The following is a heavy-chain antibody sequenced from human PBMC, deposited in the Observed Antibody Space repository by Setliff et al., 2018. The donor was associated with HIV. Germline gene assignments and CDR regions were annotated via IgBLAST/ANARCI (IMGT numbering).Heavy chain of an antibody. J-gene: IGHJ4*02. Sequence: LRLSCAASGFTCSSYSMNWVRQAPGKGLEWVSYISSSGRTIYYADSVKGRFTISRDNAKNSLYLQMNSLRAEDTAVYNCARGGTAGYIVVDRVLYYFDYWGQGTLVTVSS. V-gene: IGHV3-48*01. D-gene: IGHD2-2*01. CDR2: ISSSGRTI. CDR1: GFTCSSYS. CDR3: ARGGTAGYIVVDRVLYYFDY.